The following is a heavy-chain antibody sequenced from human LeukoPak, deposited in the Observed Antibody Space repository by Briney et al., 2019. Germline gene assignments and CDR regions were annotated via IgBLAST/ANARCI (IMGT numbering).Heavy chain of an antibody. CDR3: ARRNYEGVGGLYYYMDV. CDR2: ISAYNGNT. D-gene: IGHD1-7*01. V-gene: IGHV1-18*01. J-gene: IGHJ6*03. CDR1: GYTFTSYG. Sequence: GASVKVSCKASGYTFTSYGISWVRQAPGQGLEWMGWISAYNGNTNYAQKLQGRVTMTTDTSTSTAYMELRSLRSDDTAVYYCARRNYEGVGGLYYYMDVWGKGTTVTVSS.